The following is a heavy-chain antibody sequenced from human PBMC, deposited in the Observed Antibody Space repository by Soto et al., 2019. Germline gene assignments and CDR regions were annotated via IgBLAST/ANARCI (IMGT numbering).Heavy chain of an antibody. V-gene: IGHV3-53*01. CDR3: AREGGYSPANWYFDL. D-gene: IGHD5-18*01. CDR2: IYSGGST. CDR1: GFTVSSNY. J-gene: IGHJ2*01. Sequence: EVQLVESGGGLIQPGGSLRLSCAASGFTVSSNYMSWVRQAPGKGLEWVSVIYSGGSTYYADSVKGRFTISRDNSKNTLYLQMNSLRAEDTAVYYCAREGGYSPANWYFDLWGRGTLVTVSS.